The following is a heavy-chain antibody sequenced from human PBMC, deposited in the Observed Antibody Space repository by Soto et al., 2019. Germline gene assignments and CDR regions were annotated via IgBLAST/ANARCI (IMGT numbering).Heavy chain of an antibody. CDR1: GFTLSMSA. CDR3: AKDRGIIVKAGDAFDV. J-gene: IGHJ3*01. V-gene: IGHV3-23*01. D-gene: IGHD3-16*02. CDR2: ISDSGDRT. Sequence: LRLSCASSGFTLSMSAVNWVRQAPAKGLEWVSYISDSGDRTYYADSVKGRFTISRDRSKNTVSLQMDSLRAEDTAVYYCAKDRGIIVKAGDAFDVWGQGTKVTVSS.